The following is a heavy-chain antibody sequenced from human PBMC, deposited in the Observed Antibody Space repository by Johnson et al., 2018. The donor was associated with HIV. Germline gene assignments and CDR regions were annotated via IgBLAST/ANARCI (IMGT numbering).Heavy chain of an antibody. CDR2: ISGNGGST. D-gene: IGHD3-3*01. V-gene: IGHV3-20*04. CDR3: ARYFGVVIYDAFDI. Sequence: VQVVESGGGLIQPGGSLRLSCAASGFTVSSNYMSWVRQAPGKGLEWGSGISGNGGSTGEADAVKGRVRISRDNAKNSLYRQVNSLRADDTALYYCARYFGVVIYDAFDIWGQGTMVTVSS. J-gene: IGHJ3*02. CDR1: GFTVSSNY.